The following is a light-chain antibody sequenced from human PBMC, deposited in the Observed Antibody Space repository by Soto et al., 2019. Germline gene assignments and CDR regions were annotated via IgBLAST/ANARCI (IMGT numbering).Light chain of an antibody. J-gene: IGKJ5*01. CDR2: AAS. V-gene: IGKV1-39*01. CDR3: LQDNEYPIT. CDR1: QGISTS. Sequence: DIQMTQSPSSLSASVGDRVTITCRASQGISTSLNWYQQKPGKAPKLLIYAASSLQSGVPSRFSGSGSETDFTLTISSLQPEDFATYYCLQDNEYPITFGQGTRLEIK.